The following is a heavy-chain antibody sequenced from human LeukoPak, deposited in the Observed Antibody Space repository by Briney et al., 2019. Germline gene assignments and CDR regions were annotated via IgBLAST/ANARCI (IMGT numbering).Heavy chain of an antibody. CDR1: GFTFSSYA. CDR2: ISGSGGST. D-gene: IGHD3-10*01. V-gene: IGHV3-23*01. Sequence: GGSLRLSCAASGFTFSSYAMSWVRQAPGKGLEWVSAISGSGGSTYYADSVKGRFTISRDNSRNTLYLQMNSLRAEDTAVYYCAKAFGSGSYYSRYFDYWGQGTLVTVSS. J-gene: IGHJ4*02. CDR3: AKAFGSGSYYSRYFDY.